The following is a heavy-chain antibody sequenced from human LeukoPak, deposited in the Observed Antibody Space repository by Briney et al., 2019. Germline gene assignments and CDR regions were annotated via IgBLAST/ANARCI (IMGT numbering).Heavy chain of an antibody. D-gene: IGHD3-16*01. CDR2: IYYSGST. J-gene: IGHJ4*02. CDR1: GGSISSGDYY. V-gene: IGHV4-30-4*08. Sequence: PSETLSLTCTVSGGSISSGDYYWRWLRQPPGKGLEWIGYIYYSGSTYYNPSLKSRVTISVDTSKNQFSLKLSSVTAADTAVYYCARVSLITFGGPFDYWGQGTLVTVSS. CDR3: ARVSLITFGGPFDY.